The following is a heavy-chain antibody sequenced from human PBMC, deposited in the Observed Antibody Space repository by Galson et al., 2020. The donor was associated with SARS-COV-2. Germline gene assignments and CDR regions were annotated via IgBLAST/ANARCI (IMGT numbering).Heavy chain of an antibody. J-gene: IGHJ3*02. Sequence: ETGGSLRLSCAASGFTFSDYYMSWIRQVPGKGLEWVSYIDSSGSDKYYADSVKGRFSVSRDNTKNSMFLQMNSLRVEDTAVYFCARAVEGATIRGGADASDIWGQGTMVTVSS. CDR3: ARAVEGATIRGGADASDI. V-gene: IGHV3-11*01. D-gene: IGHD2-15*01. CDR2: IDSSGSDK. CDR1: GFTFSDYY.